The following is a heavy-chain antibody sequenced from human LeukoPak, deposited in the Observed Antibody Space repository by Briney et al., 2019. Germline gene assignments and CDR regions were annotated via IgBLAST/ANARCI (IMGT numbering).Heavy chain of an antibody. V-gene: IGHV3-33*01. D-gene: IGHD2-2*01. CDR2: IWYDGTNK. Sequence: PGGSLRLSCAASGFTFSSYGMHWVRQAPGKGLEWVAVIWYDGTNKNYAESVKGRFTISRDNAMNTLYLQVNSLRAEDTAVYYCAREGRCSSTSCYDYYYGMDVWGQGTTVTVSS. CDR1: GFTFSSYG. J-gene: IGHJ6*02. CDR3: AREGRCSSTSCYDYYYGMDV.